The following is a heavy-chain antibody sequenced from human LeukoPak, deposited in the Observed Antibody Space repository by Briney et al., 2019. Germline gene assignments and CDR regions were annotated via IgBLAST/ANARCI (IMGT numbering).Heavy chain of an antibody. D-gene: IGHD4-17*01. CDR1: GFTFSSYW. CDR2: INSDGSGT. CDR3: ARDRSDYGKNYLDS. Sequence: PGGSLRLSCAASGFTFSSYWMHWVRQAPGKGLVWVSRINSDGSGTSYADSVRGRFTVSRDNAKNTLYLQMNSLSIEDTAVYYCARDRSDYGKNYLDSWGQGTLVAVSS. V-gene: IGHV3-74*01. J-gene: IGHJ4*02.